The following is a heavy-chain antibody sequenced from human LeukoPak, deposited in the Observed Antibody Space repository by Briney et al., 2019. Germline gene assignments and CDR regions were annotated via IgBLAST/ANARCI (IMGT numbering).Heavy chain of an antibody. D-gene: IGHD2-21*01. V-gene: IGHV4-61*01. CDR3: ARGTYTGYIVVQDY. J-gene: IGHJ4*02. CDR2: IYDSGST. Sequence: SETLSLACSVSGGSVSSGSYYWSWIRQPPGKRMEWIGYIYDSGSTNYNPSLKSRVTMSVDTSKNQFSLKLSSVTAADTAVYYCARGTYTGYIVVQDYWGQGSLVTVSS. CDR1: GGSVSSGSYY.